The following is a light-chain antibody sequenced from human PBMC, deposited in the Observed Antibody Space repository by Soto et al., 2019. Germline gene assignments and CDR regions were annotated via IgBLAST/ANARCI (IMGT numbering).Light chain of an antibody. CDR2: ATS. J-gene: IGKJ1*01. CDR1: QSIDRW. V-gene: IGKV1-39*01. Sequence: DIERTQSTSTLSASGGERDNNSWRASQSIDRWLAWYQQMPGKAPNLLIYATSTLQSGVPSRFSGSGSGTDFTLTISSLQPEDFATYYCQQSYSIVWTFGQGTKVDIK. CDR3: QQSYSIVWT.